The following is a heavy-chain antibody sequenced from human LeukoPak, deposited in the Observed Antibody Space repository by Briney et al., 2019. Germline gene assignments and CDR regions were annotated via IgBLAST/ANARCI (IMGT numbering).Heavy chain of an antibody. V-gene: IGHV3-48*01. D-gene: IGHD2-15*01. J-gene: IGHJ4*02. CDR3: AREIPGRIAADC. CDR1: GFTFSDYS. Sequence: GGSLRLSCAASGFTFSDYSINWVRQAPGKGLEWISYIGGRGDGISYADSVKGRFIVSRDNAKNSLFLQMNRLRGEDTAIYFCAREIPGRIAADCWGQGTLVTVSS. CDR2: IGGRGDGI.